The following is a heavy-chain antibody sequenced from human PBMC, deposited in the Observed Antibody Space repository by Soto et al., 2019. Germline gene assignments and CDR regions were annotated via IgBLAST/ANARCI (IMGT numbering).Heavy chain of an antibody. D-gene: IGHD4-17*01. CDR1: GYSISSGYY. CDR3: ARVPSYGDYEGGLFDY. J-gene: IGHJ4*02. Sequence: SEILSLTCTVSGYSISSGYYWGWIRQPPGKGLEWIGSIYHSGSTYYNPSLKSRVTISVDTSKNQFSLKLSSVTTADTAVYYCARVPSYGDYEGGLFDYWGQGTLVTVSS. V-gene: IGHV4-38-2*02. CDR2: IYHSGST.